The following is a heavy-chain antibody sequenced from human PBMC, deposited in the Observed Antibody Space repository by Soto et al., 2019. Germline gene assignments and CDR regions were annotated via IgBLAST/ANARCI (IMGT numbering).Heavy chain of an antibody. Sequence: QVQLVESGGGVVQPGRSLRLSCAASGFTFSSYAMHWVRQAPGKGLEWVAVISYDGSNKYNADSVKGRFTISRDNSKNTLYLQMNSLRAEDTAVYYCARDGTYDSSGYYLGNFDYWGQGTLVTVSS. CDR3: ARDGTYDSSGYYLGNFDY. V-gene: IGHV3-30-3*01. J-gene: IGHJ4*02. D-gene: IGHD3-22*01. CDR2: ISYDGSNK. CDR1: GFTFSSYA.